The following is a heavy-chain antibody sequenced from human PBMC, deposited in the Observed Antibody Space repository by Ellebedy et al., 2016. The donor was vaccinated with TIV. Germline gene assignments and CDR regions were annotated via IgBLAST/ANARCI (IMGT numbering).Heavy chain of an antibody. J-gene: IGHJ4*02. CDR3: ASGVDSTGYPYFFDY. Sequence: GESLKISXAASGFTFSNYWMHWVRQVPGKGLVWVSCINRDGSTTTYADSVKVRFTISRDNAKNSLYLQMNSLRAEDTAVYYCASGVDSTGYPYFFDYWGQGTLVTVSS. V-gene: IGHV3-74*01. CDR2: INRDGSTT. D-gene: IGHD3-22*01. CDR1: GFTFSNYW.